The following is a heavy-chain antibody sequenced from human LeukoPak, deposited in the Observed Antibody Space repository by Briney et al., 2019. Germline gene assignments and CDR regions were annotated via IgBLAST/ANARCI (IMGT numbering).Heavy chain of an antibody. CDR3: VRDRSSTWYSD. J-gene: IGHJ4*02. D-gene: IGHD6-13*01. V-gene: IGHV3-21*01. Sequence: GGSLRLFCAASGFTFSLYSMNWVRQAPGKGLEWVSSISSSGSIIYYADSVKGRFTISRDEAKNSLYLQMSSLRAEDTAVYYCVRDRSSTWYSDWGQGTLVTVSS. CDR2: ISSSGSII. CDR1: GFTFSLYS.